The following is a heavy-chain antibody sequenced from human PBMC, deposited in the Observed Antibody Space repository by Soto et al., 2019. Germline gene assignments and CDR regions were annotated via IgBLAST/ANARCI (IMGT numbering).Heavy chain of an antibody. CDR2: ISLYSDGT. CDR3: ARVVPGAEAWFGT. D-gene: IGHD2-2*01. CDR1: GYTFSNYG. Sequence: QVQLVQSGGEVKRPGASVKVSCKTSGYTFSNYGITWVRQAPGQPLEWLGWISLYSDGTNYAQKFQGRVSMTTDTSTTTAYMELRSLRSDDTAVYYCARVVPGAEAWFGTWGQGTLVTVS. J-gene: IGHJ5*02. V-gene: IGHV1-18*01.